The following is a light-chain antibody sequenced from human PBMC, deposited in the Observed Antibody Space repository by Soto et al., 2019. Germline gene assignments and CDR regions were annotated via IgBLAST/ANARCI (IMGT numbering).Light chain of an antibody. J-gene: IGLJ2*01. CDR1: SSDVGGYNY. Sequence: QSALTQPASVSGSPGQSITISCTGTSSDVGGYNYVSWHQQHPGKAPKLMIYDVNNRPSGVSNRFSGSKSGNTASLTISGLQAEDEADYYCASYTSSTTVVFGGGTKLTGL. V-gene: IGLV2-14*01. CDR3: ASYTSSTTVV. CDR2: DVN.